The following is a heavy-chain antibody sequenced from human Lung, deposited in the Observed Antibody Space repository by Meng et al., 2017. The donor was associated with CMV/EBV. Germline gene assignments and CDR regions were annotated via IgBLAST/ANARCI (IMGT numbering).Heavy chain of an antibody. J-gene: IGHJ4*02. V-gene: IGHV3-21*01. Sequence: GGSXRLXCAASGFAFSSFQMNWVRQSAGKGLEWIAAISSSSMNIYYGDLVKGRFTISRDNGRNSVFLQMNSLRADDTAKYYCTRDFGSRGFDFWGQGKVVTVSS. CDR2: ISSSSMNI. CDR1: GFAFSSFQ. D-gene: IGHD3-10*01. CDR3: TRDFGSRGFDF.